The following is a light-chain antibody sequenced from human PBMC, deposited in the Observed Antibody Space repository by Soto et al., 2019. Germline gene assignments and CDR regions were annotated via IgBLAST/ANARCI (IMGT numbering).Light chain of an antibody. CDR3: QQRSNRIT. Sequence: EIGLTQSPATLSLSPGERATLSCRASQSVSSYLAWYQQKPGQAPRLLIYDASNRATGIPARFSGSGSGTDFTLTISSLEPEDFAVYYCQQRSNRITFGQGTRLEIK. V-gene: IGKV3-11*01. J-gene: IGKJ5*01. CDR1: QSVSSY. CDR2: DAS.